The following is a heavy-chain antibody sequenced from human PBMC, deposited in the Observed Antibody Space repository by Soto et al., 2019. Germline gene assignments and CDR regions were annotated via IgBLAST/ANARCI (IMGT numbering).Heavy chain of an antibody. D-gene: IGHD2-15*01. V-gene: IGHV3-30-3*01. J-gene: IGHJ6*02. CDR3: ARAGCDGGSCYTLVGLRYGMDV. Sequence: QVQLVESGGGVVQPGRSLRLSCAASGFTFSSYAMHWVRQAPGKGLEWVAVISYDGSNKYYADSVKGRFTISRDNSKNRLYLQRSSLRAEDTAVYYCARAGCDGGSCYTLVGLRYGMDVWGQGTTVTVSS. CDR1: GFTFSSYA. CDR2: ISYDGSNK.